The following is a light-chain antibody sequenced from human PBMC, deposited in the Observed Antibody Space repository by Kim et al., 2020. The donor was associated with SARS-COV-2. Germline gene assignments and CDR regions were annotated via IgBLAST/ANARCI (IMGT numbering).Light chain of an antibody. CDR3: QQYNSYSWA. J-gene: IGKJ1*01. CDR1: QSISSW. V-gene: IGKV1-5*01. Sequence: DIQMTQSPSTLSASVGDRVTITCRASQSISSWLDWYQQKPGKAPNILIYDASSLESGVPSRFSGSGSGTEFTLTISSLQPDDFATYYSQQYNSYSWAFGQGTKVDIK. CDR2: DAS.